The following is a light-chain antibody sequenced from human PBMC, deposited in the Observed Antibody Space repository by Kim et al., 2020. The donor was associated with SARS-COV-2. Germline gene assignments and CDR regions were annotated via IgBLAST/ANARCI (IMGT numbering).Light chain of an antibody. CDR1: SGSIASNY. Sequence: GKPVPISCTRSSGSIASNYVQWYQQRPGSAPTTVIYEDNQRPSGVPDRFSGSIDSSSNSASLTISGLKTEDEADYYCQSYDSSNWVFGGGTQLTVL. J-gene: IGLJ3*02. CDR2: EDN. V-gene: IGLV6-57*03. CDR3: QSYDSSNWV.